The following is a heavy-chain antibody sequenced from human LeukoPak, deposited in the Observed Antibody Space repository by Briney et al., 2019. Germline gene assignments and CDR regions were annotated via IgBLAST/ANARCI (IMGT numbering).Heavy chain of an antibody. D-gene: IGHD2-8*01. CDR2: ISGSGGST. CDR3: AKDLFHLAWGYAPLDY. CDR1: GFTFNNYG. J-gene: IGHJ4*02. Sequence: GGTLRLSCAASGFTFNNYGMNWVRQAPGKGLEWVSGISGSGGSTYYADSVKGRFTISRDNSKNTLYLQMNSLRAEDTAVYYCAKDLFHLAWGYAPLDYWGQGTLVTVSS. V-gene: IGHV3-23*01.